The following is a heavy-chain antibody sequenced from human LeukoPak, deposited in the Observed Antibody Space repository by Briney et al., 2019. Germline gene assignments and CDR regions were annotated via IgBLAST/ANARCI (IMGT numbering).Heavy chain of an antibody. CDR3: AKTPPNRGYSSGWYVDY. CDR2: ISPYNGDT. D-gene: IGHD6-19*01. V-gene: IGHV1-18*01. CDR1: GYTFASYG. J-gene: IGHJ4*02. Sequence: GASVKVSYKASGYTFASYGITWVRQAPGQGLEWMGCISPYNGDTKCTQKLQGRGTMTTDTSTSTAYMELRGLIYDDTAVYYCAKTPPNRGYSSGWYVDYWGQGTLVTVSS.